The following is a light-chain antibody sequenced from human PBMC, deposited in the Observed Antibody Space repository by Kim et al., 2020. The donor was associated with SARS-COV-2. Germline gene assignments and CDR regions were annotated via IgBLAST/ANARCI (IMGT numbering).Light chain of an antibody. J-gene: IGKJ2*03. CDR2: GAS. Sequence: SVTTGERATLYGRASQSVSNNLAWYQQKPGQAPRLLIYGASIRATGVPTRFSGTGSEIEFTLIISGLQTEDFAVYYCHQYNNWPHSLGLGTKLEIK. V-gene: IGKV3-15*01. CDR3: HQYNNWPHS. CDR1: QSVSNN.